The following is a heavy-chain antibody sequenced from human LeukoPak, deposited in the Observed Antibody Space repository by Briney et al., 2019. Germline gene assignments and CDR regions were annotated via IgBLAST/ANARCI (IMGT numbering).Heavy chain of an antibody. Sequence: PGGSLRLSCAASGFTFSTYSMNRVRQAPGKGLEWVSYISSSHSTIYSADSVKGRFTISRDNAKNSLYLQMNSLRAEDTAVYYCARGSSIDYVWGTYRQFDYWGQGTLVTVSS. D-gene: IGHD3-16*02. J-gene: IGHJ4*02. CDR2: ISSSHSTI. V-gene: IGHV3-48*01. CDR1: GFTFSTYS. CDR3: ARGSSIDYVWGTYRQFDY.